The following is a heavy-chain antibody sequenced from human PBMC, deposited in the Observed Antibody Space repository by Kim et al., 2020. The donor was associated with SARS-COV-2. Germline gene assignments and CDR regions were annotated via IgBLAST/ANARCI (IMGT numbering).Heavy chain of an antibody. CDR3: ARDRDRFNWNYVIDY. D-gene: IGHD1-7*01. J-gene: IGHJ4*02. Sequence: AQKFQGRITLTTDTSTTTAYMELRSLRSDDTAVYFCARDRDRFNWNYVIDYWGQGTLVTVSS. V-gene: IGHV1-18*01.